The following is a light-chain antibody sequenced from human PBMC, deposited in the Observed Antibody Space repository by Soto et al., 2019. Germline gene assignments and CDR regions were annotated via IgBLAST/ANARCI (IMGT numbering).Light chain of an antibody. J-gene: IGKJ2*01. CDR1: QTINSN. Sequence: EIVMTQSPDILSVSAGERATLSCRASQTINSNLAWYQQKPGQAPRLLIYGASTRATGIPARFSGSVSGTEFTLTISSLQSEDSAVYYCQQYNNWPPYTFGQGTKLEIK. CDR2: GAS. CDR3: QQYNNWPPYT. V-gene: IGKV3-15*01.